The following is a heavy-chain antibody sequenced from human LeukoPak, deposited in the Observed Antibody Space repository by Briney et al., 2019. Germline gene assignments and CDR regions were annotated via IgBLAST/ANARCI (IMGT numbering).Heavy chain of an antibody. V-gene: IGHV4-34*01. Sequence: SETLSLTCAVYGGSFSGYYWNWIRQPPGKGLEWIGEINHSGSTNYNPSLKSRVTMSLDKAKKQFSLKLSSVTAADTSVYFCASADYYRIDFWGQGTLVTVSS. CDR1: GGSFSGYY. D-gene: IGHD3-10*01. J-gene: IGHJ4*02. CDR3: ASADYYRIDF. CDR2: INHSGST.